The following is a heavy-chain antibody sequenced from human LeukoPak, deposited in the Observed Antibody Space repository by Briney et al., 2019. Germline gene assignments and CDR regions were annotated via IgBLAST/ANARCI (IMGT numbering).Heavy chain of an antibody. D-gene: IGHD3-10*01. J-gene: IGHJ4*02. CDR2: IYYSGYT. CDR3: AKHYMGSYDNRGLDS. CDR1: GGSITTSTYY. Sequence: SSETLSLTCTVSGGSITTSTYYWGWIRQPPGKGLEWIGTIYYSGYTYYNPSLESRVTIFVDTSKNQFSLKLSSVTAADTAVYYCAKHYMGSYDNRGLDSWGQGTLVTVSS. V-gene: IGHV4-39*01.